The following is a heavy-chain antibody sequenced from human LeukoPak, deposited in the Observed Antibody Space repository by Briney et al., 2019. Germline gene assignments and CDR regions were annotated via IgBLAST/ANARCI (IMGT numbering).Heavy chain of an antibody. D-gene: IGHD1-1*01. V-gene: IGHV4-59*08. CDR2: VFYSGST. Sequence: SETLSLTCTVSGGSISNYYWSWIRQPPGKGLEWIGNVFYSGSTNFSPSLTSRVTMSVDTSKNQFSLKLSSVTAADTAMYYCATSPGTTGTTWGQGTLVTVSS. J-gene: IGHJ4*02. CDR1: GGSISNYY. CDR3: ATSPGTTGTT.